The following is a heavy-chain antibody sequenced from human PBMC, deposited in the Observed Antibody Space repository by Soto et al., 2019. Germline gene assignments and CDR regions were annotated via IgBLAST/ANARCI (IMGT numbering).Heavy chain of an antibody. Sequence: QVQLVESGGGEVQPGRSLRLSCAASGFTFSSYGMHWVRQAPGKGLEWVAVIWYDGSNKYYADSVKGRFTISRDNSKNTLYLQMNSLRAEDTAVYYCARGGVAVAGTPHYFDYWGQGTLVTVSS. CDR1: GFTFSSYG. V-gene: IGHV3-33*01. CDR3: ARGGVAVAGTPHYFDY. CDR2: IWYDGSNK. J-gene: IGHJ4*02. D-gene: IGHD6-19*01.